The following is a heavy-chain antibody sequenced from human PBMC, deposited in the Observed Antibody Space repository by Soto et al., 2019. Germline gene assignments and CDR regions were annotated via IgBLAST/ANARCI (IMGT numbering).Heavy chain of an antibody. CDR1: GFTFSSYS. J-gene: IGHJ4*02. V-gene: IGHV3-21*01. Sequence: EVQLVESGGGLVKPGGSLRLSCAASGFTFSSYSMNWVRQAPGKGLEWVSSISSSSSYIYYADSVKGRFTISRDNAKNSLYLQMNSLRAEDTAVYYCARYAGYCSSTSCYYYFDYWGQGTLVTVSS. D-gene: IGHD2-2*01. CDR3: ARYAGYCSSTSCYYYFDY. CDR2: ISSSSSYI.